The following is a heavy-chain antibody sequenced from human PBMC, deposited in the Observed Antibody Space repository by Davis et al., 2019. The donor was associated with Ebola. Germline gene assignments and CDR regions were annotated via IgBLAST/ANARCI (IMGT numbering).Heavy chain of an antibody. CDR3: ARAPSPLTIQDYYYMDV. Sequence: PGGSLRLSCAASGFTFSSYWMSWVRQAPGKGLEWVANIKQDGSEKYYVDSVKGRFTISRDNAKNSLYLQMNSLRAEDTAVYYCARAPSPLTIQDYYYMDVWGKGTTVTVSS. J-gene: IGHJ6*03. CDR2: IKQDGSEK. CDR1: GFTFSSYW. V-gene: IGHV3-7*03. D-gene: IGHD3-9*01.